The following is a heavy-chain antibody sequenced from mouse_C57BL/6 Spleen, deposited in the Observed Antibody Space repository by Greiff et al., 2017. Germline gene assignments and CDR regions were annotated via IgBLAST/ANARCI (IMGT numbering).Heavy chain of an antibody. Sequence: QVQLQQSGAELVKPGASVKMSCKASGYTFTSYWITWVKQKPGQGLEWIGDIYPGSGSTNYTEKFKSKATLTVDTSSRPAYLQLSSLTSADSAVYYCASEVTHGYCDVWGTGTTVTVSS. CDR1: GYTFTSYW. J-gene: IGHJ1*03. D-gene: IGHD2-2*01. CDR3: ASEVTHGYCDV. V-gene: IGHV1-55*01. CDR2: IYPGSGST.